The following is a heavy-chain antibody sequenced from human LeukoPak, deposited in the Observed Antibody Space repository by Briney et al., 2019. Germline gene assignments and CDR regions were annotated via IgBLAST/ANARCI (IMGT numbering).Heavy chain of an antibody. CDR3: ARDSGTVPATLPIFDY. CDR2: ISSSSSYI. V-gene: IGHV3-21*01. J-gene: IGHJ4*02. CDR1: GFTFSSYS. Sequence: GGSPRLSCAASGFTFSSYSMNWVRQAPGKGLEWVSSISSSSSYIYYADSVKGRFTISRDNAKNSLYLQMNSLRAEDTAVYYCARDSGTVPATLPIFDYWGQGTLVTVSS. D-gene: IGHD2-2*01.